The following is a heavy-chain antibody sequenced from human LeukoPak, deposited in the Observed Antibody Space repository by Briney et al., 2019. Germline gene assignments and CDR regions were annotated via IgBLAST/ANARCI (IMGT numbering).Heavy chain of an antibody. Sequence: PGGSPRLSCVASGFTFSNYWMHWVRQAPGKGLEWVANIKQDGSEKYYVDSVKGRFTISRDNAKNSLYLQMNSLRAEDAAVYYCGRDNYWGQGTLVTVSS. CDR1: GFTFSNYW. J-gene: IGHJ4*02. CDR3: GRDNY. V-gene: IGHV3-7*01. CDR2: IKQDGSEK.